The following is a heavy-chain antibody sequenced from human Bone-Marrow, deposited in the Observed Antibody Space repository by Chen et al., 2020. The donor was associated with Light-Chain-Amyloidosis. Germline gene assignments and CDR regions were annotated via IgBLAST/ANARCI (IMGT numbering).Heavy chain of an antibody. CDR2: MKEDGSEK. CDR3: AGDRGWFDP. CDR1: GFSVRSYW. V-gene: IGHV3-7*01. J-gene: IGHJ5*02. Sequence: EVQLVESGGGLVQPGGSLRLSCAASGFSVRSYWMTWVRQVSGKGLEWVAKMKEDGSEKYYVDSVKGRFTISRDNAKNSLYLQMNNLRVEDTAVYYCAGDRGWFDPWGQGTLVTVSS.